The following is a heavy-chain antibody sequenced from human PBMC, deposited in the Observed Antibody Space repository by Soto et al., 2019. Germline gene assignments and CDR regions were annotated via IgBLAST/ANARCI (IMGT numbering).Heavy chain of an antibody. D-gene: IGHD2-15*01. Sequence: QVQLVESGGGVVQPGRSLRLSCRGSGFTFGDYGMHWVRQAPGKGLEWLAIIWTAGGNKVYRDSVQGRFTVSRANFRKPLFLQMKPLRGADTAMYYSSRDTNVAVVGHWGQGTLVSVSS. CDR1: GFTFGDYG. J-gene: IGHJ4*02. CDR2: IWTAGGNK. V-gene: IGHV3-33*01. CDR3: SRDTNVAVVGH.